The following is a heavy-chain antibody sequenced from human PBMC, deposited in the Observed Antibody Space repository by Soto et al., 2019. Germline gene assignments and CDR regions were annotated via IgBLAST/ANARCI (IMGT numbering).Heavy chain of an antibody. CDR1: GGSFRSYY. CDR2: IYYSGRT. J-gene: IGHJ6*02. CDR3: ARDYYYDSRGYPGAYYYGMDV. V-gene: IGHV4-59*01. Sequence: PSETLSLTCTVSGGSFRSYYWSWIRQPPGKGLEWIGHIYYSGRTNYNPSLKSRVTISGDTSKNQISLKLSSVTAADTAIYYCARDYYYDSRGYPGAYYYGMDVWGPGTTVTVSS. D-gene: IGHD3-22*01.